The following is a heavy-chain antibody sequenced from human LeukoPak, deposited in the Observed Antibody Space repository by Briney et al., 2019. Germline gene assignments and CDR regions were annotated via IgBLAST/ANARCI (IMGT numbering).Heavy chain of an antibody. J-gene: IGHJ1*01. CDR1: GFIVSSNY. V-gene: IGHV3-53*01. Sequence: GGSLRLSCEGSGFIVSSNYMIWVRQAPGKGLEWVSLIYSHGSTHYADSVRGRFTISRDSSRGTVYLQLNTVRVEDTAVYYCGWVRFGSSPRWGQGFLVTVSS. CDR2: IYSHGST. D-gene: IGHD3-10*01. CDR3: GWVRFGSSPR.